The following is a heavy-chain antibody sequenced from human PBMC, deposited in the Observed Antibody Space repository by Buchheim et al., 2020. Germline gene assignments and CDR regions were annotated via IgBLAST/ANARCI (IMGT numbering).Heavy chain of an antibody. CDR2: ISSSSSTI. CDR1: GFTFSSYS. CDR3: AREPTVQGVIISPY. V-gene: IGHV3-48*01. Sequence: EVQLVESGGGLVQPGGSLRLSCAASGFTFSSYSMNWVRQAPGKGLEWVSYISSSSSTIYYADSVTGLFTISRDNAKNSLYLHMNSLRAEDTAVYYCAREPTVQGVIISPYWGQGTL. D-gene: IGHD3-10*01. J-gene: IGHJ4*02.